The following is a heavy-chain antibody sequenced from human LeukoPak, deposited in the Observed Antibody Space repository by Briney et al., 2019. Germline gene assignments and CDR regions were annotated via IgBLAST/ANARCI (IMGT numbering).Heavy chain of an antibody. J-gene: IGHJ4*02. V-gene: IGHV4-30-2*01. D-gene: IGHD3-16*01. Sequence: PSETLSLTCTVSGGSINSGGSFWSWIRQPPGKGLEWIGYIHHSGSTYYNPSLKSRVVISVDRSKNQFSLKLNSVTAADTAVYYCARDAPKQGVDYWGQGTLVTVSS. CDR2: IHHSGST. CDR3: ARDAPKQGVDY. CDR1: GGSINSGGSF.